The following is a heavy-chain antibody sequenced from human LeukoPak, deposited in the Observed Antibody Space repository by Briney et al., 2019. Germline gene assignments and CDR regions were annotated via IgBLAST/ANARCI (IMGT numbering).Heavy chain of an antibody. D-gene: IGHD3-16*01. J-gene: IGHJ6*02. CDR1: GYTFTSYD. V-gene: IGHV1-8*01. CDR2: MNPNSGNT. CDR3: ASYVGYYYYYGMDV. Sequence: ASVKVPCKASGYTFTSYDINWVRQATGQGLEWMGWMNPNSGNTGYVQKFQGRVTMTRNTSISTAYMELTSLRSEDTAVYYCASYVGYYYYYGMDVWGQGTTVTVSS.